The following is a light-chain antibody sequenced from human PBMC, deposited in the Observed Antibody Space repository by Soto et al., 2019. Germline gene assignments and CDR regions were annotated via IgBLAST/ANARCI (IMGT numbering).Light chain of an antibody. CDR2: GAS. Sequence: EIVMTQSPATLPVSPGERATFSCRASQSVGSNLAWYQQKPGQAPRLLISGASTRATDITARFSGSGSGTEFTLTISSLQSEDFAVYYCQQYNNWPKTFGQGTKVEIK. J-gene: IGKJ1*01. V-gene: IGKV3-15*01. CDR1: QSVGSN. CDR3: QQYNNWPKT.